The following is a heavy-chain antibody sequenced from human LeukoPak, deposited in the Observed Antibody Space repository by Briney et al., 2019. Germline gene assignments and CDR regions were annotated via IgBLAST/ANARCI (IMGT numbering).Heavy chain of an antibody. CDR2: INHSGST. CDR1: GGSFSGYY. V-gene: IGHV4-34*01. Sequence: PSESLSLTCAVYGGSFSGYYWSWIRQPPGKGLEWIGEINHSGSTNYNPYLKSRVNISVDTSKNQFSLKLSSVTAADTAVYYCAREGRAIWGQGTMVTVSS. J-gene: IGHJ3*02. CDR3: AREGRAI.